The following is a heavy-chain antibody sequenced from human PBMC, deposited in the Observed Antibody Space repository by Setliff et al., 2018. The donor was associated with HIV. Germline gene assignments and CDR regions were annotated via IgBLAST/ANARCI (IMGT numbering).Heavy chain of an antibody. D-gene: IGHD1-26*01. CDR3: ARGGGYPDYFDY. CDR1: GYTFTDYY. J-gene: IGHJ4*02. Sequence: ASVKVSCKASGYTFTDYYIQWVRQAPGQGLEWMGWINTNSGDTNYAEKFQGRVTMTRKTSISTAYMDLSRLKSHDTAVYYCARGGGYPDYFDYWGQGTLVTAPQ. V-gene: IGHV1-2*02. CDR2: INTNSGDT.